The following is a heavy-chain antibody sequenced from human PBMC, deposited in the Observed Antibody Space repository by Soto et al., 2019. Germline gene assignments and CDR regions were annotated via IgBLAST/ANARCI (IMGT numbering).Heavy chain of an antibody. J-gene: IGHJ3*02. V-gene: IGHV3-7*05. Sequence: EVQLVESGGGLVQPGGSLRLSCEASGFTFGSYWMTWVRQAPGKGLEWVANIKKDESLKSYLDSVRGRFTISRDNAKNSLYLQMNSLRVEDTALYYCTRDVSPGSSALYLDAFDIWGQGTMVTVSS. CDR1: GFTFGSYW. CDR2: IKKDESLK. D-gene: IGHD3-10*01. CDR3: TRDVSPGSSALYLDAFDI.